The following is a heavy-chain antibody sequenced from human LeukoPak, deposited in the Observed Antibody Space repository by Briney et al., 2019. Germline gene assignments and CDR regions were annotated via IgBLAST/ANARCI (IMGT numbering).Heavy chain of an antibody. CDR1: GFTFNKYG. D-gene: IGHD5-24*01. CDR3: AKDWGGDGYNEFIDY. J-gene: IGHJ4*02. Sequence: PGGSLRLSCAASGFTFNKYGMHWVRQAPGKVLEWVAVISYDGSKKYYADSVKGRFTISRDNSKNTLYLQMNSLRAEDTAVYYCAKDWGGDGYNEFIDYWGQGTLVTVSS. V-gene: IGHV3-30*18. CDR2: ISYDGSKK.